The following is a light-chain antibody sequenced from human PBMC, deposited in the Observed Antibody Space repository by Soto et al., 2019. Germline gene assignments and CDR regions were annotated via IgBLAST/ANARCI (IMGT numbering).Light chain of an antibody. V-gene: IGLV2-11*01. CDR3: CSYAVRYTNYV. CDR1: SSDVGGYNY. J-gene: IGLJ1*01. CDR2: DVS. Sequence: QSALTQPRSVSGSPGQSVTISCTGTSSDVGGYNYVSWYQQHPGEAPKVMIYDVSKRPSGVPDRFSGSKSGNTASLTISGLQAEDEADYYCCSYAVRYTNYVLGTGTKLTVL.